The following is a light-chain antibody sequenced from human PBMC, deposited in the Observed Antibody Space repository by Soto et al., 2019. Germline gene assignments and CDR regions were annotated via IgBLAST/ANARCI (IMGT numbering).Light chain of an antibody. CDR2: GAS. CDR3: QQFGSSPGFT. V-gene: IGKV3-20*01. J-gene: IGKJ3*01. CDR1: QSINNRY. Sequence: EIVLTQSPGTLSLSPGERATLSCRASQSINNRYLAWYQQKPGQAPRLLIYGASSRATRIPDRFSGSGSGTDFTLNISRLEPEDFAVYYCQQFGSSPGFTFGPGTKVDMK.